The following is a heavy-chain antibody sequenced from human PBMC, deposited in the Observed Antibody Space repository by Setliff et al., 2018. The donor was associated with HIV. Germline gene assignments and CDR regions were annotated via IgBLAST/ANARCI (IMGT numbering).Heavy chain of an antibody. Sequence: KPSESLSLTCSVSGGPISSSSYYWGWIRQPPGKGLEWIGNIYSSGSTYYNPSLKSRVTISVDTSKNQFSLKLSSLTAADTAMYYCASVTLFVRFDFWGQGTLVTVSS. CDR3: ASVTLFVRFDF. D-gene: IGHD3-10*02. J-gene: IGHJ4*02. CDR2: IYSSGST. V-gene: IGHV4-39*01. CDR1: GGPISSSSYY.